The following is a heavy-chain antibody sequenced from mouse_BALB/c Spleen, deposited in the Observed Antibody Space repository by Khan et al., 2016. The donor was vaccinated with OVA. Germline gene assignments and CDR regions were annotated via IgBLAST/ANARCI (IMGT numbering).Heavy chain of an antibody. D-gene: IGHD2-12*01. CDR1: RFTISSYG. CDR2: IDSNGGST. V-gene: IGHV5-6-3*01. J-gene: IGHJ2*01. CDR3: ARSAI. Sequence: EVQLVESGGGIVQPGGSLQRSCAASRFTISSYGMSSVRQTPDKRLELVATIDSNGGSTDYPDSVKGRFTSSGDNAKNALDLKMRSLNYDDTAMYYCARSAIWGQGTTLTVSS.